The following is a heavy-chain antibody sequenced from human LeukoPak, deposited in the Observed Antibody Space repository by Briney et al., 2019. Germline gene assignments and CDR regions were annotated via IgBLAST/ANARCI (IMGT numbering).Heavy chain of an antibody. V-gene: IGHV3-11*04. D-gene: IGHD6-19*01. CDR3: ARDHSGGGSSGWYVITY. Sequence: GGSLRLSCAASGFTFSDYYMSWIRQAPGKGLEWVSYISSSGSTIYYADSVKGRFTISRENAENSLYLQMNSLRAEDTAVYYCARDHSGGGSSGWYVITYWGQGTLVTVSS. J-gene: IGHJ4*02. CDR2: ISSSGSTI. CDR1: GFTFSDYY.